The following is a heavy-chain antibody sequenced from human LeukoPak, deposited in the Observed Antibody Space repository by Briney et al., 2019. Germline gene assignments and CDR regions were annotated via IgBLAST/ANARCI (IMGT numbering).Heavy chain of an antibody. J-gene: IGHJ6*02. V-gene: IGHV4-39*07. CDR2: IYYSGTT. CDR1: GASIRNRRYY. D-gene: IGHD3-22*01. CDR3: ARKVLKEQLLSWSYDYDETGGGMDV. Sequence: SETLSLTCTVSGASIRNRRYYWGWIRQPPGKGLEWMGSIYYSGTTYYNPSLKSGVTISIDTSKNQFSLKLTSVTAADTAVYYCARKVLKEQLLSWSYDYDETGGGMDVWGQGTTVTVSS.